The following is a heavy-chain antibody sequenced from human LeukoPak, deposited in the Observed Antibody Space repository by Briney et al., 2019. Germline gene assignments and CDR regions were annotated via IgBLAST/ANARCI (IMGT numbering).Heavy chain of an antibody. J-gene: IGHJ4*02. CDR2: IYHSGST. CDR3: ARDAPGSGYSRPFDY. CDR1: GGSIRSSTYY. V-gene: IGHV4-39*07. Sequence: PSETLSLTCTVSGGSIRSSTYYWGWIRQPPGKGLEWIGSIYHSGSTYYNPSLKSRVTISVDTSKNQFSLKLSSVTAADTAVYYCARDAPGSGYSRPFDYWGQGTLVTVSS. D-gene: IGHD3-3*01.